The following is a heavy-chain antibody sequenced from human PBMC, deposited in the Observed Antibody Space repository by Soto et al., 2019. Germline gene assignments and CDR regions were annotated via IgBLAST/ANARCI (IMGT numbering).Heavy chain of an antibody. CDR2: IIPIFGTA. CDR3: ASRVGATTQSYFDY. CDR1: GGTFSSYA. V-gene: IGHV1-69*13. J-gene: IGHJ4*02. D-gene: IGHD1-26*01. Sequence: AASVKVSCKASGGTFSSYAISWVRQAPGQGLEWMGGIIPIFGTANYAQKFQGRVTVTADESASTAYMELSSLGSEDTAVYYCASRVGATTQSYFDYWGQGTLVTVSS.